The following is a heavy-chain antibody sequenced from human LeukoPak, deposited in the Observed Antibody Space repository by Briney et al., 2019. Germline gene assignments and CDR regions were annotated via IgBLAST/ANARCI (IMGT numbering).Heavy chain of an antibody. CDR2: ISGSSGST. V-gene: IGHV3-23*01. CDR3: AKHGASIAAEGSFDI. Sequence: GGSLRLSCAASGFTFSSYGMGWVRQAPGKGLEWVSAISGSSGSTYYADSVKGRFTISRDNSKNTLYLQMNSLRAEDTAVYYCAKHGASIAAEGSFDIWGQGTMVTVSS. J-gene: IGHJ3*02. D-gene: IGHD6-13*01. CDR1: GFTFSSYG.